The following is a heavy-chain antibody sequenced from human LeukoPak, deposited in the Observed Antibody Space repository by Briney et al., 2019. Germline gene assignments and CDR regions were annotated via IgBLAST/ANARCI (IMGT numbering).Heavy chain of an antibody. V-gene: IGHV4-59*01. CDR2: IYYSGST. CDR3: AREAYGEGLYFDY. CDR1: GGSISSYY. J-gene: IGHJ4*02. D-gene: IGHD4-17*01. Sequence: SETLSLTCTVSGGSISSYYWSWIRQPPGKGLEWIGYIYYSGSTNYNPSLKSRVTISVDTSKNQFSLKLSSVTAAGTAVYYCAREAYGEGLYFDYWGQGTLVTVSS.